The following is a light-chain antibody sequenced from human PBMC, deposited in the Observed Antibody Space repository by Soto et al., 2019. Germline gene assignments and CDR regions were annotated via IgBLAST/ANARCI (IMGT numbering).Light chain of an antibody. Sequence: IVLTQSPATLSLSPGERATLSCWARETVSTYLSWYQHKPGQAPRLLIYGASKRATGIPARFSGSGSGTYFTLTISSLEPEDSAVYYCHQRYNWLTFGGGTKVEIK. J-gene: IGKJ4*01. CDR1: ETVSTY. V-gene: IGKV3-11*01. CDR3: HQRYNWLT. CDR2: GAS.